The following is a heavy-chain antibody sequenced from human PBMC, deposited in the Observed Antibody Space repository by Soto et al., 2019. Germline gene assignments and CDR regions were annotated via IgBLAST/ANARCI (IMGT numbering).Heavy chain of an antibody. CDR3: ARDSRVSLGCVSSGWSYYYGMDV. D-gene: IGHD6-19*01. CDR1: GYTFTFYG. Sequence: APVKVSCKASGYTFTFYGISWVRQAPGQGREWMGWISAYNGNTNYAQKLQGRVTMTTDTSTSTAYMELRSLRSDDTAVYYCARDSRVSLGCVSSGWSYYYGMDVWGQGTTVTVSS. V-gene: IGHV1-18*01. J-gene: IGHJ6*02. CDR2: ISAYNGNT.